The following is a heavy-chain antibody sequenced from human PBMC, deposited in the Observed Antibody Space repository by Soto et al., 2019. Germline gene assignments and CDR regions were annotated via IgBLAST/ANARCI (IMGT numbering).Heavy chain of an antibody. D-gene: IGHD3-22*01. V-gene: IGHV5-51*01. CDR2: IFPSDSDT. Sequence: LGESLKISCRTSGYKFTSSWIAWVRQMPGKGLEWMGIIFPSDSDTRYSPSFQGQVTISADRSTSTVFLQWAGLKASDTAVYFCARKDKSGYFNWFDXWGQGTLVTV. CDR1: GYKFTSSW. CDR3: ARKDKSGYFNWFDX. J-gene: IGHJ5*02.